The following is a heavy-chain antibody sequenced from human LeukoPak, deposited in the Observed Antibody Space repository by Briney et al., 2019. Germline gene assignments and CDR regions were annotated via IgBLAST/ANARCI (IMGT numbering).Heavy chain of an antibody. CDR2: ISYDGNDK. V-gene: IGHV3-30*01. D-gene: IGHD1-26*01. J-gene: IGHJ4*02. Sequence: GGSLRLSCAASGFTFGSYDMXXXXXXXXXXXXXVAFISYDGNDKGYVXSGXGRXXXXRDXXXXXLYLQMNSLRVEDAAVYYCARVWESYSFDYWGQGTLVTVSS. CDR3: ARVWESYSFDY. CDR1: GFTFGSYD.